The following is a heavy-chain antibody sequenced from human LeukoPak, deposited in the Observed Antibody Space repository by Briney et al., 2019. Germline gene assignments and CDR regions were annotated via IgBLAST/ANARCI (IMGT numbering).Heavy chain of an antibody. CDR1: GGSFNTYN. D-gene: IGHD3-16*01. V-gene: IGHV4-34*01. Sequence: SETLSLTCGVHGGSFNTYNCTWIRQSAGKGPEWIGEINPSGRTTYNPSLKSRVTISVDTSKNHVSLRLESVTAADTAVYYCASSHWGSSGSDYWGQGILVTVSS. J-gene: IGHJ4*02. CDR2: INPSGRT. CDR3: ASSHWGSSGSDY.